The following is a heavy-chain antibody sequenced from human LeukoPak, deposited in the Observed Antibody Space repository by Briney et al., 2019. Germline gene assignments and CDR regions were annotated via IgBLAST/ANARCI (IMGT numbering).Heavy chain of an antibody. V-gene: IGHV3-30-3*01. J-gene: IGHJ4*02. CDR3: ARGGPGYCSSTSCYGFDY. D-gene: IGHD2-2*01. CDR2: ISYDGSNK. CDR1: GFTFSSYA. Sequence: GRSLRLSCAASGFTFSSYAMHWVRQAPGKGLEWVAVISYDGSNKYYADSVKGRFTISRDNSKNTLYLQMNSLRAEDTAVYYCARGGPGYCSSTSCYGFDYWGQGTLVTVSS.